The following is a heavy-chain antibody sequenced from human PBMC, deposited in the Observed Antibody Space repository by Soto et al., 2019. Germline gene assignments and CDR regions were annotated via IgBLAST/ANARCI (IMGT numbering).Heavy chain of an antibody. CDR2: IYYRGNT. J-gene: IGHJ4*02. CDR1: AGSISSTNYY. Sequence: SETLSLTCIVSAGSISSTNYYWGWIRQPPGKGLEWYGNIYYRGNTYYNPSLNSRVTISVDTSKNQFSLKLISVTAADTAVYYCASLRSTVVSFDYWGQGTLVTVSS. D-gene: IGHD4-17*01. V-gene: IGHV4-39*01. CDR3: ASLRSTVVSFDY.